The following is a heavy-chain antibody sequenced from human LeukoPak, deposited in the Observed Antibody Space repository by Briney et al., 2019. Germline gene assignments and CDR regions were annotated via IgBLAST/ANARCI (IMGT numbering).Heavy chain of an antibody. D-gene: IGHD6-13*01. V-gene: IGHV6-1*01. CDR2: TYYRSKWYN. Sequence: SQTLSLTCAISGDSVSSNSAAWNWTRQSPSRGLEWLGRTYYRSKWYNDYAVSVKSRITINPDTSKNQFSLQLNSVTPEDTAVYYCARGGSRTPLEFDYWGQGTLVTVSS. CDR3: ARGGSRTPLEFDY. CDR1: GDSVSSNSAA. J-gene: IGHJ4*02.